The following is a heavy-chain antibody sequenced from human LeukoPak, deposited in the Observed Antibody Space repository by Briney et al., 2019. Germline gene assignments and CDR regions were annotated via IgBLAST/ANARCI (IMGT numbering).Heavy chain of an antibody. CDR3: AMLDTAMVISGDY. CDR2: INPNSGGT. Sequence: GASVKVSCKASGYTFTGYYMHWVRQAPGQGLEWMGWINPNSGGTNYAQKFQGRVTMTRDTSISTAYTELSRLRSDDTAVYYCAMLDTAMVISGDYWGQGTLVTVSS. J-gene: IGHJ4*02. CDR1: GYTFTGYY. D-gene: IGHD5-18*01. V-gene: IGHV1-2*02.